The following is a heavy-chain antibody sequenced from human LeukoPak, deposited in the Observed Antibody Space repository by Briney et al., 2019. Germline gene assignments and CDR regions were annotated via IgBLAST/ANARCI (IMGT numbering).Heavy chain of an antibody. CDR2: ISGSGGST. Sequence: GGSLRLSCAASGFTFSGYAMSWVRQAPGKGLEWVSAISGSGGSTDYADSVKGRFTISRDNSKITLFLQMNSLRAEDTAVYYCARDNNFYYFDYWGQGTLVTVSS. J-gene: IGHJ4*02. V-gene: IGHV3-23*01. CDR1: GFTFSGYA. CDR3: ARDNNFYYFDY. D-gene: IGHD5-24*01.